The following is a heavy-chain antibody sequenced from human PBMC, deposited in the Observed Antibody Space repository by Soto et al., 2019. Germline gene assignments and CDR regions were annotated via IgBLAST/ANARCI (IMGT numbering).Heavy chain of an antibody. J-gene: IGHJ5*02. Sequence: PSETLSLTCTVSGASISGFYWSWIRKSAGKGLEWIGRIYATGTTDYNPSLKSRVMMSVDTSKKQFSLKLRSVTDADTAVYYCVRDRTKNLRDSFETWGQG. CDR2: IYATGTT. CDR1: GASISGFY. CDR3: VRDRTKNLRDSFET. V-gene: IGHV4-4*07. D-gene: IGHD1-1*01.